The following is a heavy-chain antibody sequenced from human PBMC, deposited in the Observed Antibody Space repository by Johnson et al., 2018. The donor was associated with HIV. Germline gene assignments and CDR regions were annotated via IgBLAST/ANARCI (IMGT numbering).Heavy chain of an antibody. CDR3: AKDMWGAARGAFDI. V-gene: IGHV3-30*18. D-gene: IGHD6-6*01. J-gene: IGHJ3*02. CDR1: GFTFGSYG. CDR2: ISYDGNNK. Sequence: QMQLVESGGRVVRPGGSLRLSCAASGFTFGSYGMHWVRQAPGKGLEWVAVISYDGNNKYYADSVKGRFTISRDNSKNTLYLQMNSLRAEDTAVYSCAKDMWGAARGAFDIWGQGTMVTVSS.